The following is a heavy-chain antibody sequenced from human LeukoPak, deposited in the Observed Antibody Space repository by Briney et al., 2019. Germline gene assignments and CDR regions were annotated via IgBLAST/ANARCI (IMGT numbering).Heavy chain of an antibody. J-gene: IGHJ4*02. D-gene: IGHD3-22*01. Sequence: GGSLRLSCAASGLTFSSYWMSWVRQAPGKGLEWVANIKQDGSEKYYVDSVKGRFTITRDNAKNPLYLQMNSLRAEDTAVYYCARTYVPTYYFDSSGHYQAYFDYWGQGTLVTVSS. CDR2: IKQDGSEK. CDR1: GLTFSSYW. CDR3: ARTYVPTYYFDSSGHYQAYFDY. V-gene: IGHV3-7*01.